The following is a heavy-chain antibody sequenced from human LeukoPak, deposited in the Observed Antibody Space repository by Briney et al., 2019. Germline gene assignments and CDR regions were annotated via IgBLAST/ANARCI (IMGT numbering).Heavy chain of an antibody. CDR1: GFTFSSYW. V-gene: IGHV3-7*01. CDR3: ARGERREREWRWTWILAFDI. Sequence: PGGSLRLSCAASGFTFSSYWMSWVRQAPGKGLEWVANIKQDGSEKYYVDSVKGRFTISRDNAKNSLYLQMNSLRAEDTAVYYCARGERREREWRWTWILAFDIWGQGTMVTVSS. J-gene: IGHJ3*02. D-gene: IGHD5-18*01. CDR2: IKQDGSEK.